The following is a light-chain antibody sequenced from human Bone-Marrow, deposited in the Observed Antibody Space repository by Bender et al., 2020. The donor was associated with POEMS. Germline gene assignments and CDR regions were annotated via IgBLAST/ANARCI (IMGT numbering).Light chain of an antibody. CDR1: SSDVGAYNL. CDR3: SSYTSADNLL. CDR2: EVN. J-gene: IGLJ2*01. V-gene: IGLV2-8*01. Sequence: QSTLTQPPSASGSPGHSVTISCTGTSSDVGAYNLVSWYQHHPGKVPKLIVYEVNKRPSGVPDRFSGSKSGNTASLTVSGLRADDEADYYCSSYTSADNLLFGEGTKLTVL.